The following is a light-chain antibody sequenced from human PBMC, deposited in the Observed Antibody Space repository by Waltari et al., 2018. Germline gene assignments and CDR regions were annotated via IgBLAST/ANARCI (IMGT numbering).Light chain of an antibody. Sequence: QSALTQPASVSGSPGQSIPISCTGTSSDVGGYNYVSWYQPHPGKVPKLIIFDVRKRPSGVSNRFSGSKSGNTASLTVSGLQTEDEADYYCSSFTTSSTVVFGGGTKLTVL. CDR3: SSFTTSSTVV. CDR1: SSDVGGYNY. V-gene: IGLV2-14*03. CDR2: DVR. J-gene: IGLJ2*01.